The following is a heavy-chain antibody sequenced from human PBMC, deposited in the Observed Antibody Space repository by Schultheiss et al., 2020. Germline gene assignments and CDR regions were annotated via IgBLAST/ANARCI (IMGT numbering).Heavy chain of an antibody. J-gene: IGHJ5*02. CDR2: IYTSGST. CDR3: ARGGGVWFDP. CDR1: GGSISSGGYY. Sequence: SETLSLTCTVSGGSISSGGYYWSWIRQHPGKGLEWIGRIYTSGSTYYNPSLKSRVTISVDKSKNQFSLKLSSVTAADTAVYYCARGGGVWFDPWGQGTLVTVSS. D-gene: IGHD3-16*01. V-gene: IGHV4-61*08.